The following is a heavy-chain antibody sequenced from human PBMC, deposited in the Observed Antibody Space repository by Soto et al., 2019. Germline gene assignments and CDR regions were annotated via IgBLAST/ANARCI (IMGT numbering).Heavy chain of an antibody. Sequence: QPGGSLRLSCAASGFTFSSYGMHWVRQAPGKGLEWVAVIWYDGSNKYYADSVKGRFTISRDNSKNTLYLQMNSLRAEDTAVYYCARDSRTPRNPDCDYDILTGLFRCPPHDAFDIWGQGTMVTVSS. CDR2: IWYDGSNK. J-gene: IGHJ3*02. CDR3: ARDSRTPRNPDCDYDILTGLFRCPPHDAFDI. V-gene: IGHV3-33*01. D-gene: IGHD3-9*01. CDR1: GFTFSSYG.